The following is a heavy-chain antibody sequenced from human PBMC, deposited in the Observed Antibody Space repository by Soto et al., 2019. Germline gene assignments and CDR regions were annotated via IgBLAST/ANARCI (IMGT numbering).Heavy chain of an antibody. D-gene: IGHD6-13*01. CDR3: ARMGQQLAHFDY. CDR1: GGSISSGGYS. CDR2: IYHSVST. J-gene: IGHJ4*02. V-gene: IGHV4-30-2*01. Sequence: SETLSLTCAVSGGSISSGGYSWSWIRQPPGKGLEWIGYIYHSVSTYYNPSLKSRVTISVDRSKNQFSLKLSSVTAADTAVYYCARMGQQLAHFDYWGQGTQVTVSS.